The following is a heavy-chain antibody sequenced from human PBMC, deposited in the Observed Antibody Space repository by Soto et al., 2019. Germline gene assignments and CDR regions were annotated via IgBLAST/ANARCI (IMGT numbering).Heavy chain of an antibody. Sequence: GSLRLSCAASGFTFSSYSMNWVRQAPGKGLEWVSYISSSSSTIYYADSVKGRFTISRDNAKNSLYLQMNSLRDEDTAVYYCARDSSSSNYYYGMDVWGQGTTVTVSS. D-gene: IGHD6-6*01. CDR2: ISSSSSTI. CDR3: ARDSSSSNYYYGMDV. CDR1: GFTFSSYS. V-gene: IGHV3-48*02. J-gene: IGHJ6*02.